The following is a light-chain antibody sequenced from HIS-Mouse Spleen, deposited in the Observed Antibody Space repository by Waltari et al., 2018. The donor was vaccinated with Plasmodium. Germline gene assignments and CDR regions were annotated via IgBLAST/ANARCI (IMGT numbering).Light chain of an antibody. J-gene: IGLJ3*02. CDR3: YSTDSSGKHRV. V-gene: IGLV3-10*01. CDR1: ALPTQY. CDR2: EDS. Sequence: SYELTQPPLVSVSPGQTARITCPGDALPTQYAYWSQNKSGQAPVLVIEEDSKRPSGFPERVSGSSSGTMATLTISGAQVEDEADYYCYSTDSSGKHRVFGGGTKLTVL.